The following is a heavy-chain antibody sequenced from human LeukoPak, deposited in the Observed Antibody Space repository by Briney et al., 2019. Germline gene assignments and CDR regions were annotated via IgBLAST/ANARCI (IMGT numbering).Heavy chain of an antibody. V-gene: IGHV4-39*01. J-gene: IGHJ4*02. D-gene: IGHD3-10*01. CDR1: GGSISSSSYY. Sequence: PETLSLTCTVSGGSISSSSYYWGWIRQPPGKGLEWIGSIYYSGSTYYNPSLKSRVTISVDTSKNQFSLKLSSVTAADTAVYYCARLPANYYGSGRYFDYWGQGTLVTVSS. CDR3: ARLPANYYGSGRYFDY. CDR2: IYYSGST.